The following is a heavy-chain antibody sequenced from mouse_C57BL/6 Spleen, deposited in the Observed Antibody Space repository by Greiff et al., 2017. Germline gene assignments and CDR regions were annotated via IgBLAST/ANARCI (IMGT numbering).Heavy chain of an antibody. D-gene: IGHD1-1*01. CDR1: GYTFTSYW. Sequence: VQLQQSGAELVKPGASVKLSCKASGYTFTSYWMHWVKQRPGQGLEWIGYINPSSGYTKYNQTFKDKATLTADKSSSTAYMQLSSLTYEDSAVYYCARLLLQSAMDYWGQGTSGTVSS. CDR2: INPSSGYT. J-gene: IGHJ4*01. V-gene: IGHV1-7*01. CDR3: ARLLLQSAMDY.